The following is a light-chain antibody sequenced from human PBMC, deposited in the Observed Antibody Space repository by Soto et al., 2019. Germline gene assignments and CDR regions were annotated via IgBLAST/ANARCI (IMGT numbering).Light chain of an antibody. CDR2: DAS. CDR1: QVITNH. J-gene: IGKJ1*01. V-gene: IGKV1-5*01. CDR3: QQYNSYSPWP. Sequence: DIQLTHSPSFLSASVGDRVTSTSRASQVITNHLAWYQQKPGKAPKLLIYDASSLESGVPSRFRGSGSGTEFTLTISSLQPDDFATYYCQQYNSYSPWPFGQGTKVDIK.